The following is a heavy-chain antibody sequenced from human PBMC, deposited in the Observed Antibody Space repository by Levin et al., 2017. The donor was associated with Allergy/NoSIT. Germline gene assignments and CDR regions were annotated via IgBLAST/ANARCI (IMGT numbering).Heavy chain of an antibody. CDR2: INPNSGGT. CDR3: ARTNYYATGDAFDI. V-gene: IGHV1-2*02. Sequence: GASVKVSCKASGYTFTGYYMHWVRQAPGQGLEWMGWINPNSGGTNYAQKFQGRVTMTRDTSISTAYMELSRLRSDDTAVYYCARTNYYATGDAFDIWGQGTMVTVSS. D-gene: IGHD3-10*01. CDR1: GYTFTGYY. J-gene: IGHJ3*02.